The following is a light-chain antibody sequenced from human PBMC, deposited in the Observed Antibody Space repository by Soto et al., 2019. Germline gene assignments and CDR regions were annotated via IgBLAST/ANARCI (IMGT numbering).Light chain of an antibody. CDR3: AAWDDRLSGYV. CDR2: TNN. J-gene: IGLJ1*01. V-gene: IGLV1-47*02. CDR1: SPNIGSNY. Sequence: QSVLTQPPSASGTPGQRVTISCSGSSPNIGSNYVYWYQQFPGTAPKLLIYTNNQRPSGVPDRFSGSKSGTSATLAVSGLQSEDEADYYCAAWDDRLSGYVFGTGTKLTVL.